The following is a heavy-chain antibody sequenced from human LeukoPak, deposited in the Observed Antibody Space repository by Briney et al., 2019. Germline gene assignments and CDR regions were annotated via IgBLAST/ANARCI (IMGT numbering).Heavy chain of an antibody. D-gene: IGHD2-2*01. CDR3: ARVVPAAMPKGSDAFDI. J-gene: IGHJ3*02. CDR1: GFTFITSW. Sequence: GGSLRLSCSASGFTFITSWTSWVRQAPGKGLEWVASITPNGSAKYDEDSVRGRFTSSRDDDKNSVYLQMNRRRAEDTAVYYCARVVPAAMPKGSDAFDIWGQETMVTVSS. V-gene: IGHV3-7*03. CDR2: ITPNGSAK.